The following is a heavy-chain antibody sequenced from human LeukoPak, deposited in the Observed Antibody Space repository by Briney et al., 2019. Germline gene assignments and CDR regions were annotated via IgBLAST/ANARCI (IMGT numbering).Heavy chain of an antibody. CDR2: ISGSDDGT. V-gene: IGHV3-23*01. D-gene: IGHD2-15*01. J-gene: IGHJ4*02. Sequence: GGSLRLSCAASGFTFSTYGMSWVRQIPGKGLEWVSAISGSDDGTYYADSVKGRFTISRDNSRNTLYLQMNTLRAEDTAVYFCAKSPVSSCRGSFCYPFDYWGQGNLVTVSS. CDR3: AKSPVSSCRGSFCYPFDY. CDR1: GFTFSTYG.